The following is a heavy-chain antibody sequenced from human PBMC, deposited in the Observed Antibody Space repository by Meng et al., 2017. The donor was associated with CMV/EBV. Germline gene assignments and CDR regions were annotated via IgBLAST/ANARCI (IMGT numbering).Heavy chain of an antibody. J-gene: IGHJ4*02. CDR1: GYTFTSYG. CDR3: ARVGPDSGSYSDDY. CDR2: ISAYNGNT. D-gene: IGHD1-26*01. Sequence: ASVKVSCRASGYTFTSYGISWVRQAPGQGLEWMGWISAYNGNTNYAQKLQGRVTMTTDTSTSTAYMELRSLRSDDTAVYYCARVGPDSGSYSDDYWGQGTLVTVSS. V-gene: IGHV1-18*01.